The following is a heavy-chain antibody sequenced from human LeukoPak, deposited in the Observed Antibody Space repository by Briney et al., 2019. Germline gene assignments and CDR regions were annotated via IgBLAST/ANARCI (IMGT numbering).Heavy chain of an antibody. CDR1: GYSFATDW. D-gene: IGHD3-9*01. Sequence: GESLKISCKASGYSFATDWVAWVRQMPGKGLEWMGSIYPGDSDTRYSPSFQGQVTISADKSISTAYLQWSSLKASDTAMYYCARFYTGYQNHFDYWGQGILVTVSS. CDR3: ARFYTGYQNHFDY. CDR2: IYPGDSDT. J-gene: IGHJ4*02. V-gene: IGHV5-51*01.